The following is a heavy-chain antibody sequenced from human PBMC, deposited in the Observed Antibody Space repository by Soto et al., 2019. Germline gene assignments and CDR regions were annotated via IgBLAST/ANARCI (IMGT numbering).Heavy chain of an antibody. Sequence: QVQLVESGGGVVQPGRSLRLSCAASGFTFSSYGMHWVRQAPGKGLEWVAVISYDGSNKYYADSVKGRFTISRDNSKNTLYLRMNGLRAEDTAVYYCAKDLDGLMDPWGQGTLVTVSS. CDR3: AKDLDGLMDP. J-gene: IGHJ5*02. CDR1: GFTFSSYG. V-gene: IGHV3-30*18. CDR2: ISYDGSNK. D-gene: IGHD3-16*01.